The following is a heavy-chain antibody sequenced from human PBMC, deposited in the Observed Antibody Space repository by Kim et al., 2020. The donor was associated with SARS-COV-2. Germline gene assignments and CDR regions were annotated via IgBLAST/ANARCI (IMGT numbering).Heavy chain of an antibody. D-gene: IGHD2-15*01. CDR2: ISYDGSNK. Sequence: GGSLRLSCAASGFTFSSYGMHWVRQAPGKGLEWVAVISYDGSNKYYADSAKGRFTISRDNSKNTLYLQMNSLRAEDTAVYYCARDALNRLGYCSGGSYLYWGQGTMVSVSS. CDR3: ARDALNRLGYCSGGSYLY. V-gene: IGHV3-33*05. J-gene: IGHJ4*02. CDR1: GFTFSSYG.